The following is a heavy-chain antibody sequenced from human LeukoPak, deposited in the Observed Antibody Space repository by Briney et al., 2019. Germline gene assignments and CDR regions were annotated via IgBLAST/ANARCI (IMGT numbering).Heavy chain of an antibody. CDR2: IKTDGSTT. CDR3: AKDKEYQHNWFDP. CDR1: GFTFSSSW. J-gene: IGHJ5*02. Sequence: GGSLRLSCAVSGFTFSSSWMHWVRQAPGKGLVWVSHIKTDGSTTAYADSVKGRFTISRDNSKNTLYLQMNSLRAEDTAVYYCAKDKEYQHNWFDPWGQGTLVTVSS. D-gene: IGHD2-2*01. V-gene: IGHV3-74*01.